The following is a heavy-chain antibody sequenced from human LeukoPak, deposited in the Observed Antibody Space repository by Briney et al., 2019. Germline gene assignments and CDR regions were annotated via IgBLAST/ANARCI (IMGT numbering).Heavy chain of an antibody. CDR3: ATGGDSSGYSALDY. CDR1: GFTFSSYA. J-gene: IGHJ4*02. Sequence: GGSLRLSCAASGFTFSSYAMHWVRQAPGKGLEWVAVISYDGSNKYYADSVKGRFTISRDNSKSTLYLQMNSLRGEDTAVYYCATGGDSSGYSALDYWGQGTLVTVSS. V-gene: IGHV3-30-3*01. D-gene: IGHD3-22*01. CDR2: ISYDGSNK.